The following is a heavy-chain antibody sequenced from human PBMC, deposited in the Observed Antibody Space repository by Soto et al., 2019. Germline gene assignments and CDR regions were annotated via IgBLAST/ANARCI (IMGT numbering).Heavy chain of an antibody. D-gene: IGHD3-22*01. CDR3: ARQWARDSSRDY. CDR2: IYYSGST. Sequence: QLQLQESGPGLVKPSETLSLTCTVSGGSISSSSYYWGWIRQPPGKGLEWIGSIYYSGSTYYNPSLKSRVTLSGDTSKNQFSLKLSSVTAADTAVYYCARQWARDSSRDYWGQGTLVTVSS. V-gene: IGHV4-39*01. CDR1: GGSISSSSYY. J-gene: IGHJ4*02.